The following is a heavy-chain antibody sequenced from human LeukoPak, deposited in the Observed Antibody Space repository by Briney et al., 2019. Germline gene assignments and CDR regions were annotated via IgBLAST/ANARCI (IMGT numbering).Heavy chain of an antibody. D-gene: IGHD6-6*01. CDR2: ISAYNGNT. CDR3: AKETSSSFDY. CDR1: GYTFTTYV. V-gene: IGHV1-18*01. Sequence: ASVKVSCKASGYTFTTYVISWVRQAPGQGLEWMGWISAYNGNTNYAQKLQGRVTMTTDTSTSTAYMELRSLRSDDTAVYYCAKETSSSFDYWGQGTLVTVSS. J-gene: IGHJ4*02.